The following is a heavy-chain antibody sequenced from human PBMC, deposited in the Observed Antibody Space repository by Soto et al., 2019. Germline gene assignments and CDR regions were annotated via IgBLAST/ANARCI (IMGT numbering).Heavy chain of an antibody. D-gene: IGHD1-7*01. V-gene: IGHV4-59*08. CDR2: IYYSGST. CDR1: GGSISSYY. Sequence: SETLSLTCTVSGGSISSYYWSWIQQPPGKGLEWIGYIYYSGSTNYNPSLKSRVTISVDTSKNQFSLKLSSVTAADTAVYYCATSPYNELELRGWFDPWGQGTLVTVSS. CDR3: ATSPYNELELRGWFDP. J-gene: IGHJ5*02.